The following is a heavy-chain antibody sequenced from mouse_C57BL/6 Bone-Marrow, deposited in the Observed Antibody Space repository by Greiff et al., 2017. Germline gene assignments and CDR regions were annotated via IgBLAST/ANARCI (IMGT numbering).Heavy chain of an antibody. CDR3: ERWDY. CDR1: GFTFSSYA. J-gene: IGHJ2*01. CDR2: ISDGGSYT. Sequence: EVKLMESGGGLVKPGGSLKLSCAASGFTFSSYAMSWVRQTPEKRLEWVATISDGGSYTYYPDNVKGRFTISRANAKNTLYLQMSNLKSEATAMCYCERWDYWGQGTALTVAS. V-gene: IGHV5-4*03.